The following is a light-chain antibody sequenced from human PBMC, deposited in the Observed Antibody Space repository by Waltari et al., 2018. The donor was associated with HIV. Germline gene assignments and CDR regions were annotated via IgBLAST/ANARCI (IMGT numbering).Light chain of an antibody. CDR1: QDISDF. CDR3: QQLHTFPLT. CDR2: DAS. V-gene: IGKV1-9*01. J-gene: IGKJ4*01. Sequence: DIQLTQSPSFLSASVGDRVTVACRASQDISDFLAWYQQKPGIAPRLLIYDASILYTGVPSRFRGSGSGTEFTLTISSLQPEDFGSYYCQQLHTFPLTFGGGTKV.